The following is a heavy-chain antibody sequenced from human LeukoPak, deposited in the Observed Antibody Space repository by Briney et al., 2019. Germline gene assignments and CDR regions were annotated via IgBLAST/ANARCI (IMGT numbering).Heavy chain of an antibody. CDR3: AGIFLSVVAPKRWFDP. CDR2: ISAYNGNT. V-gene: IGHV1-18*01. J-gene: IGHJ5*02. CDR1: GYTFTSYG. D-gene: IGHD4-23*01. Sequence: ASVKVSCKASGYTFTSYGISWVRQAPGQGLEWMGWISAYNGNTNYAQKLQGRVTMTTDTSTSTAYMELRSLRSDDTAVYYCAGIFLSVVAPKRWFDPWGQGTLVTVSS.